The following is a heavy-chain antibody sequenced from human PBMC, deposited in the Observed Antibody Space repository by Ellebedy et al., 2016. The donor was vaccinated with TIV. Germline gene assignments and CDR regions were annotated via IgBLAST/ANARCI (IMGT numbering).Heavy chain of an antibody. CDR3: AKDRSPTMIALDF. V-gene: IGHV3-33*06. D-gene: IGHD3-22*01. Sequence: GESLKISCAASGFTFSSYGLHWVRQAPDKGLEWVAVIWFDGSPKYCVDSVKGRFTISRDNSKNTLYLQMSSLRADDTAIYYCAKDRSPTMIALDFWGQGTLVTVSS. J-gene: IGHJ4*02. CDR1: GFTFSSYG. CDR2: IWFDGSPK.